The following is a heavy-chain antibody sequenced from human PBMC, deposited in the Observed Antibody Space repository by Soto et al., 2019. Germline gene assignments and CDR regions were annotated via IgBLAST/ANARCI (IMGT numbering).Heavy chain of an antibody. J-gene: IGHJ4*02. V-gene: IGHV2-70*11. Sequence: SGPTLVNPTPTLTLTCTFSGFSLSTSGMCVSWIRQPPGKALEWLARIDWDDDKYYSTSLKTRLTISKDTSKNQVVLTMTNMDPVDTATYYCARIADYYGSGSYFDYWGQGTLVTVSS. CDR2: IDWDDDK. CDR1: GFSLSTSGMC. CDR3: ARIADYYGSGSYFDY. D-gene: IGHD3-10*01.